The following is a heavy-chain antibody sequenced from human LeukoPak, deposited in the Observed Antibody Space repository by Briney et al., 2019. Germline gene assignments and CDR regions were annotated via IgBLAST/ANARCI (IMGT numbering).Heavy chain of an antibody. V-gene: IGHV4-34*01. J-gene: IGHJ4*02. D-gene: IGHD6-6*01. Sequence: IGEINHSGSTNYNPSLKSRVTISVDTSKNQFSLKLSSVTAADTAVYYCARSEGIAARFRYWGQGTLVTVSS. CDR2: INHSGST. CDR3: ARSEGIAARFRY.